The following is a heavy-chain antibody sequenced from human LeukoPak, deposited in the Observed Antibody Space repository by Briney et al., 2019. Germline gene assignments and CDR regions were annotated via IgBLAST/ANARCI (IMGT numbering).Heavy chain of an antibody. CDR2: IYTSGST. J-gene: IGHJ6*03. V-gene: IGHV4-4*07. D-gene: IGHD5-18*01. Sequence: SETLSLTCTVSGGSISSYYWSWIRQPAGKGLEWIGRIYTSGSTNYNPSLKSRVTMSVDTSKNQFSLKLSSVTAADTAVYYCARGGGYSYGYDYYYYYYMDVWGKGTTVTVSS. CDR1: GGSISSYY. CDR3: ARGGGYSYGYDYYYYYYMDV.